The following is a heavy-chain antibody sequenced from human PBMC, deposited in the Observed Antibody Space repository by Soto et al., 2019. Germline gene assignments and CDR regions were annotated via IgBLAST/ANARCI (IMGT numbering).Heavy chain of an antibody. J-gene: IGHJ6*02. CDR1: GWSFSGYY. CDR2: INHSGST. Sequence: PSETLSLTCTVYGWSFSGYYWSWIRQPPGKGLEWIGEINHSGSTNYNPSLKSRVTISVDTSKNQFSLKLSSVTAADTAVYYCARDPGYSYGYEGYYYYYGMDVWGQGTTVTVSS. CDR3: ARDPGYSYGYEGYYYYYGMDV. V-gene: IGHV4-34*01. D-gene: IGHD5-18*01.